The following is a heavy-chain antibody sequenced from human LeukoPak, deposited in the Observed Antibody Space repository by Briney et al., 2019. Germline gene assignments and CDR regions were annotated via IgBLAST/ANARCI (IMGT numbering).Heavy chain of an antibody. V-gene: IGHV3-48*01. CDR3: ARVGYCSSTSCLNGELDY. Sequence: PGGSLRLSCAASGFTFSSYSMNWVRQAPGKGLEWVSYISSSSSTIYYADSVKGRFTISRDNAKNSLCLQMNSLRAEDTAVYYCARVGYCSSTSCLNGELDYWGQGTLVTVSS. D-gene: IGHD2-2*01. J-gene: IGHJ4*02. CDR2: ISSSSSTI. CDR1: GFTFSSYS.